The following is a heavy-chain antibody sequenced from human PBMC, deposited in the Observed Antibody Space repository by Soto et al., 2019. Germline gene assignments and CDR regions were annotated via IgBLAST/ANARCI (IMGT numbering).Heavy chain of an antibody. CDR2: ISSNGGST. CDR3: VKDDSGYDHYYYYGMDV. J-gene: IGHJ6*02. Sequence: PGGSLRLSCSASGFTFSSYAMHWVRQAPEKGLEYVSAISSNGGSTYCADSVKGRFTISRDNSKNTLYLQMSSLRAEDTAVYYCVKDDSGYDHYYYYGMDVWGQGTTVTVSS. D-gene: IGHD5-12*01. CDR1: GFTFSSYA. V-gene: IGHV3-64D*08.